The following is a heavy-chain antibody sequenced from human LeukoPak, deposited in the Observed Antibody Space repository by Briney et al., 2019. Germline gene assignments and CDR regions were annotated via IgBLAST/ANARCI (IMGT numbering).Heavy chain of an antibody. CDR3: ARDLGLTISANWFDP. D-gene: IGHD3-3*01. V-gene: IGHV4-38-2*02. J-gene: IGHJ5*02. Sequence: PSETLSLTCGVSGYSISSGYFWVWIRQPPRKRLEWVGSVYHTGATYYNPSLRSPVTISVDTSKNQFSLELNSVTAADTAVYYCARDLGLTISANWFDPWGQGTLVTVSS. CDR2: VYHTGAT. CDR1: GYSISSGYF.